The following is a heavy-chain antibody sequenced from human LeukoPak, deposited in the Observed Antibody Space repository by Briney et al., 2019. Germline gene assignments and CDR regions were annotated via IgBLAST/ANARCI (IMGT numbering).Heavy chain of an antibody. CDR3: AKGGAYSSGWYDY. V-gene: IGHV3-30*18. CDR1: GFTFSSYG. D-gene: IGHD6-19*01. CDR2: ISYDGSNK. Sequence: GGSLRLSCAASGFTFSSYGMHWVRQAPGKGLEWVAVISYDGSNKYYADSVKGRFTISRDNSKNTLYLQMNSLRAEDTAVYYCAKGGAYSSGWYDYWGQGTLVTVSS. J-gene: IGHJ4*02.